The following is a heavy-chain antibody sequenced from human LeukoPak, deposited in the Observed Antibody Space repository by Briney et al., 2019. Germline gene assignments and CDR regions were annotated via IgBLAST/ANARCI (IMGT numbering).Heavy chain of an antibody. CDR2: IYYSGGT. Sequence: SETLSLTCTVSGGSISTYYWSWIRQPPGKGLEWIGYIYYSGGTSYNPSLKTRLTMSVDTSKNQISLKLSSVTAADTAVYYCAGVESSTLGNAFALWGQGTMVTVSS. CDR1: GGSISTYY. D-gene: IGHD7-27*01. CDR3: AGVESSTLGNAFAL. V-gene: IGHV4-59*01. J-gene: IGHJ3*01.